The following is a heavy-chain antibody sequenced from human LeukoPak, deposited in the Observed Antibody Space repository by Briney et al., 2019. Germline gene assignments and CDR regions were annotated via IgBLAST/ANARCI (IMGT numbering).Heavy chain of an antibody. CDR2: IIPIFGTA. J-gene: IGHJ3*02. Sequence: RASVKVSCKASGGTFSSYAISWVRQAPGQGLEWMGGIIPIFGTANYAQKFQGRVTITADKSTSTAYMELSSLRSEDTAVYYCARVASEYDAFDIWGQGTMVTVSS. CDR1: GGTFSSYA. D-gene: IGHD2-21*01. CDR3: ARVASEYDAFDI. V-gene: IGHV1-69*06.